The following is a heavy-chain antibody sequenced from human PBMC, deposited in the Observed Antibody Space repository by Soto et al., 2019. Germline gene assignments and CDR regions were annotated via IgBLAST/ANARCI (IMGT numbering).Heavy chain of an antibody. CDR2: ISGSGGST. V-gene: IGHV3-23*01. Sequence: EVQLLESGGGLVQPGGSPRLSCAASGFTFSSYAMSWVRQAPGKGLEWVSVISGSGGSTYYADSVKGRFTISRDNSKNTLDLQMNSLRAEDTAVYYCAKRGSGSQFDYWGQGTLVTVSS. J-gene: IGHJ4*02. D-gene: IGHD1-26*01. CDR3: AKRGSGSQFDY. CDR1: GFTFSSYA.